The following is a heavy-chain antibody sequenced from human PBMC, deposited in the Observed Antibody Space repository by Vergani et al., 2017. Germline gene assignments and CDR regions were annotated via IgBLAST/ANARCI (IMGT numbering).Heavy chain of an antibody. CDR2: ISWNSGAV. Sequence: EVDLVESGGGLAQPGGSLRLSCEASGITFWKFGMHWVRQGPGKGLEWVSGISWNSGAVDYADSVRGRFTISRDNAKNSLYLQMNSLRAEDTAVYYCARAGYSSGWYYFDYWGQGTLVTVSS. D-gene: IGHD6-19*01. CDR1: GITFWKFG. J-gene: IGHJ4*02. V-gene: IGHV3-9*01. CDR3: ARAGYSSGWYYFDY.